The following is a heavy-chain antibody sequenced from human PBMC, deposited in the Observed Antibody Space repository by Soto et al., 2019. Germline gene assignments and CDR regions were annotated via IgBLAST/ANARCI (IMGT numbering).Heavy chain of an antibody. CDR3: AKDQSSSRYEIDN. Sequence: EVQLLESGGGLVQPGGSLRLSCEASGFTFSNYAVTWVRQAPGKGLEWVSTISGSGGSTYYADSVKGRFTISTDNSKNTLYPPMNRPRAEDTTVYYRAKDQSSSRYEIDNRGQGTLVTASP. CDR1: GFTFSNYA. CDR2: ISGSGGST. J-gene: IGHJ4*02. D-gene: IGHD6-13*01. V-gene: IGHV3-23*01.